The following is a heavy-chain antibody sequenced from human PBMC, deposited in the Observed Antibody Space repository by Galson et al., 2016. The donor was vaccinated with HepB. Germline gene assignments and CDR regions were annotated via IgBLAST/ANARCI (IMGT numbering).Heavy chain of an antibody. CDR1: GFTFNSYG. J-gene: IGHJ6*02. V-gene: IGHV3-23*01. Sequence: SLRLSCAASGFTFNSYGMSWVRQAPGKGLEWVSAIDSSGHSTYYTDSVTGRFTISRDNSKNTLYLQMNSLRYEDTAVYYCAKAATPVFYYHGMDVWGQGTTVTVSS. CDR3: AKAATPVFYYHGMDV. CDR2: IDSSGHST.